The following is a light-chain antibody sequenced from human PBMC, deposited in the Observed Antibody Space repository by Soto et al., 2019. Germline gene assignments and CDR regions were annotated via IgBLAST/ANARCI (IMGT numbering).Light chain of an antibody. CDR2: AAS. V-gene: IGKV1-39*01. Sequence: DIQMTQSPSSLSASVGDRVTITCRASQSISRYLNWYQQKPGNAPKLLIYAASSLQSGVTSRFSGSGSGTDFTLTISSLQPEDFATYYCQQSYSTPLLTFGGGTKVEIK. CDR1: QSISRY. CDR3: QQSYSTPLLT. J-gene: IGKJ4*01.